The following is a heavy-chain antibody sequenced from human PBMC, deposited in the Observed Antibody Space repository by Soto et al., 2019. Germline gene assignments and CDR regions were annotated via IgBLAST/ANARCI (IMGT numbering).Heavy chain of an antibody. V-gene: IGHV3-23*01. D-gene: IGHD4-4*01. J-gene: IGHJ4*02. CDR1: GFTFNAYA. CDR3: AKVASDYSNSVDY. CDR2: IGGSGGNR. Sequence: EVQLLESGGGLVQPGGSLRLSCAASGFTFNAYAMTWVRQAPGKGLEWVSAIGGSGGNRYYADSVKGRFTVSRDNSKDTVDLQMSSLGVEDTAVYYCAKVASDYSNSVDYWGQGILVTVSS.